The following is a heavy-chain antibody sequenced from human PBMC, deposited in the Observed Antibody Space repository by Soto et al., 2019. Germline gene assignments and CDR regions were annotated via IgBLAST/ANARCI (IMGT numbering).Heavy chain of an antibody. CDR3: AKQKGDYYDSSGYPF. CDR2: ISGSGGST. J-gene: IGHJ4*02. V-gene: IGHV3-23*01. D-gene: IGHD3-22*01. Sequence: SLRLSCAASGFTFSSYAMSWVRQAPGKGLEWVSAISGSGGSTYYADSVKGRFTISRDNSKNTLYLQMNSLRAEDTAVYYCAKQKGDYYDSSGYPFWGQGTLVTVSS. CDR1: GFTFSSYA.